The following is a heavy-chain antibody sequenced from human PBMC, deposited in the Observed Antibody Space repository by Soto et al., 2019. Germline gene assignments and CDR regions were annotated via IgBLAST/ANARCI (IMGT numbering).Heavy chain of an antibody. Sequence: GGSLRLSCAASGFTFSSYAMSWVRQAPGKGLEWVSAISCSGGSTYYADSVKGRFTISRDNSKNTLYLQMNSLRAEDTAVYYCAKERLRQQLVLVVGYWGQGTLVTVSS. V-gene: IGHV3-23*01. J-gene: IGHJ4*02. CDR1: GFTFSSYA. CDR3: AKERLRQQLVLVVGY. CDR2: ISCSGGST. D-gene: IGHD6-13*01.